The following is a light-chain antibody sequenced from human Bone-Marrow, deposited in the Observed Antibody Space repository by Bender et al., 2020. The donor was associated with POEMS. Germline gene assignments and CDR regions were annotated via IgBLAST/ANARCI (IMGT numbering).Light chain of an antibody. CDR2: EVG. J-gene: IGLJ1*01. Sequence: QSALTQPASVSGSPGQSITISCTGTSSDVGRYNYVSWYQQHPGKAPKLMIYEVGKRPSGVPDRFSGSKSGNTASLAITGLQTEDEADYYCSSYSSSSNSLVFGTGTRVTVL. CDR3: SSYSSSSNSLV. V-gene: IGLV2-14*01. CDR1: SSDVGRYNY.